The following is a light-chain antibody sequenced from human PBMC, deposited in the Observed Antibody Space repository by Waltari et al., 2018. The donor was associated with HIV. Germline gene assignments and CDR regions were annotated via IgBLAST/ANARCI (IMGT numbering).Light chain of an antibody. Sequence: QSALTQPASVSGSPGQSITISCTGTSSDVGSYNLFSWYQQHPGKAPKVMIYEVSKRPSGVSNRFSGSKSGNTASLTISGLQAEDEADYYCCSYAGSSTHVVFGGGTKLTVL. CDR3: CSYAGSSTHVV. CDR1: SSDVGSYNL. V-gene: IGLV2-23*02. CDR2: EVS. J-gene: IGLJ2*01.